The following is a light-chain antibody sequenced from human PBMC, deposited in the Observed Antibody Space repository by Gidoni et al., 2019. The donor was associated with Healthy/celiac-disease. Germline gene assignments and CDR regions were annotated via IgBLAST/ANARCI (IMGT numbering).Light chain of an antibody. V-gene: IGKV3-11*01. CDR2: DAS. CDR1: QSVSSY. J-gene: IGKJ3*01. CDR3: QQRSNWPPFT. Sequence: EIVLTQSPATLSLSPGERANLSCRASQSVSSYLAWYQQKPGQAPRLLIYDASNRATGIPARFSGSGSGTDFTLTISSLGPEDFAVYYCQQRSNWPPFTFGPGTKVDIK.